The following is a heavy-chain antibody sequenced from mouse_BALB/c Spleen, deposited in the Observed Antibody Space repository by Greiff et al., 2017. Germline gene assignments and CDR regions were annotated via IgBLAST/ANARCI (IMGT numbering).Heavy chain of an antibody. D-gene: IGHD1-1*01. CDR3: ASNPHYGSSYYAMDY. Sequence: EVQRVESGAELVKPGASVKLSCTASGFNIKDTYMHWVKQRPEQGLEWIGRIDPANGNTKYDPKFQGKATITADTSSNTAYLQLSSLTSEDTAVYYCASNPHYGSSYYAMDYWGQGTSVTVSS. CDR1: GFNIKDTY. CDR2: IDPANGNT. J-gene: IGHJ4*01. V-gene: IGHV14-3*02.